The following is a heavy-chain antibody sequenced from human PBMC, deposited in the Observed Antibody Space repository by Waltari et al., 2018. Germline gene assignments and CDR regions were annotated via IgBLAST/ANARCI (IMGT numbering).Heavy chain of an antibody. V-gene: IGHV1-8*01. Sequence: QVQLVQSGAEVKKPGASVKVSCKASGYTFTSYDINWVRQATGQGLEWMGWMNPNSGNTGYAQKFQGRVTMTRNTSISTAYMALRSLRSEDTAVYYCARQGFYYYYMDVWGKGTTVTVSS. J-gene: IGHJ6*03. CDR3: ARQGFYYYYMDV. CDR2: MNPNSGNT. CDR1: GYTFTSYD.